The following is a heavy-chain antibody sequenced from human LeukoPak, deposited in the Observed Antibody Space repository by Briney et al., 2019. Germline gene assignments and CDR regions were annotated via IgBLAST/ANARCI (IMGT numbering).Heavy chain of an antibody. D-gene: IGHD3-22*01. Sequence: PGGSLRLSCAASGFTFSSYSMNWVRQAPGKGLEWVSYISSSSSTIYYADSVKGRFTISRDNAKNSLYLQMNSLRAEDTAVYYCARMYYYDSSGYVYWGQGTLVTVSS. CDR3: ARMYYYDSSGYVY. J-gene: IGHJ4*02. CDR1: GFTFSSYS. CDR2: ISSSSSTI. V-gene: IGHV3-48*04.